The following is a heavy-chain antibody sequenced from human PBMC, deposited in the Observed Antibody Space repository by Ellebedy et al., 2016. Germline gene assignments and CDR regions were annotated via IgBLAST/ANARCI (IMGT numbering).Heavy chain of an antibody. D-gene: IGHD7-27*01. J-gene: IGHJ6*03. CDR1: GGSISSGGYY. CDR3: ASSSTWAYYYYYMDV. Sequence: SETLSLXXTVSGGSISSGGYYWSWIRQHPGKGLEWIGCIYYTGSTHYSPSLKSRVTMSVDTSKNQFSLKLSSVTAADTAVYYCASSSTWAYYYYYMDVWGKGTTVTVSS. V-gene: IGHV4-31*03. CDR2: IYYTGST.